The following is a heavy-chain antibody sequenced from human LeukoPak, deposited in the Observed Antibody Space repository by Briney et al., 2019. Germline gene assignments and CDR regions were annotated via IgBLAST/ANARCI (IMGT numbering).Heavy chain of an antibody. CDR3: AKEEQYSYAI. CDR1: GFTFSSYG. Sequence: GGSRRLSCAASGFTFSSYGMHWVRRAPGKGLEWVAVISYDGSNKYYADSVKGRFTISRDNSKNTLYLQMNSLRAEDTAVYYCAKEEQYSYAIWGQGTMVTVSS. J-gene: IGHJ4*02. D-gene: IGHD5-18*01. CDR2: ISYDGSNK. V-gene: IGHV3-30*18.